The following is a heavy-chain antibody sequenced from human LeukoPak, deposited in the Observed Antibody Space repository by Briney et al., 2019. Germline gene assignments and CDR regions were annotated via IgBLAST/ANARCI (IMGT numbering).Heavy chain of an antibody. J-gene: IGHJ4*02. CDR2: IYTSGST. Sequence: SETLSLTCIVSGGSISSYYWSWIRQPPGKGLEWIGYIYTSGSTNYNPSLKSRVTISVDTSKNQFSLKLSSVTAADTAVYYCARLNPGYYGSGSYPFFDYWGQGTLVTVSS. CDR3: ARLNPGYYGSGSYPFFDY. D-gene: IGHD3-10*01. CDR1: GGSISSYY. V-gene: IGHV4-4*09.